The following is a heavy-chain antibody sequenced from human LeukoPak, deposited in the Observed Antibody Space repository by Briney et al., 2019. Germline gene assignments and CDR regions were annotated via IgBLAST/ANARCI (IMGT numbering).Heavy chain of an antibody. CDR3: AKDRYSGSYFDY. CDR2: ISSSSSYI. J-gene: IGHJ4*02. CDR1: GFTFSSYS. V-gene: IGHV3-21*04. Sequence: GGSLRLSCAASGFTFSSYSMNWVRQAPGKGLEWVSSISSSSSYIYYADSVKGRFTISRDNAKNSLYLQMNSLRTEDTALYYCAKDRYSGSYFDYWGQGTLVTVSS. D-gene: IGHD1-26*01.